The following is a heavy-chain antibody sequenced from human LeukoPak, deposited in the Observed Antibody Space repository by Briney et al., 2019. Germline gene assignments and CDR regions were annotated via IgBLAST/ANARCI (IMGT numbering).Heavy chain of an antibody. CDR3: ARALDSSGYYFDY. J-gene: IGHJ4*02. CDR1: GFTFSSYS. V-gene: IGHV3-21*01. CDR2: ISSSSSYI. Sequence: GGSLRLSSAASGFTFSSYSMNWVRQAPGKGLEWVSSISSSSSYIYYADSVKGRFTISRDNAKNSLYLQMNSLRAEDTAVYYCARALDSSGYYFDYWGQGTLVTVSS. D-gene: IGHD3-22*01.